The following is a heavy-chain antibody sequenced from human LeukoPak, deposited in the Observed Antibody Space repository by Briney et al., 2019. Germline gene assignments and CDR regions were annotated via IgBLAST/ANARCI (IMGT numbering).Heavy chain of an antibody. D-gene: IGHD3-22*01. J-gene: IGHJ4*02. CDR3: ARVYETNGYLY. CDR2: IAGGGSST. CDR1: GFTVSFYA. Sequence: GGSLRLSCAASGFTVSFYAMSWVRQAPGKGLEWVSVIAGGGSSTYYADSVKGRFTISRDNAKNTVYLQMNSLRVEDTAVYYCARVYETNGYLYWGQGSLVTVSS. V-gene: IGHV3-23*01.